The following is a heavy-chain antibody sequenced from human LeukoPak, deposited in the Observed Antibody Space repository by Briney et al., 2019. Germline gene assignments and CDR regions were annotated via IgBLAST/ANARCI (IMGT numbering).Heavy chain of an antibody. D-gene: IGHD2-15*01. CDR1: GYSVNAYN. V-gene: IGHV1-2*02. J-gene: IGHJ3*02. Sequence: ASVKVSCKASGYSVNAYNMHGVRQAPGQGRGWMGWINPNSGCTKNAQKFTGKVNMTRDTSISKVYMELSRLRSDDPAFYFCASGLLATLLNNRPGLDAFDIWGKGTMVTASS. CDR3: ASGLLATLLNNRPGLDAFDI. CDR2: INPNSGCT.